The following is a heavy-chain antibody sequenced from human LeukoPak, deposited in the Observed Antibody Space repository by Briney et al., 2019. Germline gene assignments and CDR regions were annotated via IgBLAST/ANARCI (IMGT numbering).Heavy chain of an antibody. J-gene: IGHJ6*03. D-gene: IGHD1-26*01. Sequence: SETLSLTCTVSGVSISSSNSYWGWIRQPPGKGLEWIGSIYYSGNTYYNPSLKSRVTISVDTSKNQFSLRLSSVTAADTAVYYCARQGGGSYRGGYYYYYMDVWGKGTTVTISS. CDR1: GVSISSSNSY. CDR2: IYYSGNT. V-gene: IGHV4-39*01. CDR3: ARQGGGSYRGGYYYYYMDV.